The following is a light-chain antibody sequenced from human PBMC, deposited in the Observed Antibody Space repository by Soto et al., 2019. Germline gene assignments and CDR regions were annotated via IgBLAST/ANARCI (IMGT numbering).Light chain of an antibody. CDR1: QSSERW. CDR3: QEYQSDTWT. J-gene: IGKJ1*01. CDR2: DVS. V-gene: IGKV1-5*01. Sequence: DMQMTQSPSTVSASVGDMVRRAGRASQSSERWQAWYQQKPGKAPKLLLYDVSTLERGVPSRFSGSGSATEFTLNISDLQPDDFATYYCQEYQSDTWTFGQGTKVDIQ.